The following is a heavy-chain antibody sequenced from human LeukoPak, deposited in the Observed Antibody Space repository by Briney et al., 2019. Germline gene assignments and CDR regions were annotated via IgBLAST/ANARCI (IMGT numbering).Heavy chain of an antibody. J-gene: IGHJ4*02. Sequence: GGSLRLSCAASGFTFSSYSMNWVRQAPGKGLEWVSGISGSGGSTNSADSVKGRFTISRDNANNRLCLHTDSLRAEDTAVYCCAKGGRNYYDISGHPVDYWGQGTLVTVSS. CDR3: AKGGRNYYDISGHPVDY. CDR2: ISGSGGST. V-gene: IGHV3-23*01. CDR1: GFTFSSYS. D-gene: IGHD3-22*01.